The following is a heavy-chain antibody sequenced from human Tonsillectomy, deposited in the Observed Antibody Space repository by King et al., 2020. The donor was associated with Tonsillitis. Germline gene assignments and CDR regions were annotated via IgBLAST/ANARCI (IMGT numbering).Heavy chain of an antibody. CDR1: GYTFTGYY. CDR3: ARHPVPNTMKVVVLEEWYFDL. V-gene: IGHV1-2*02. CDR2: INPNSGGT. J-gene: IGHJ2*01. D-gene: IGHD3-22*01. Sequence: VQLVESGAEVKKPGASVKVSCKASGYTFTGYYIHWVRQAPGQGLEWMGWINPNSGGTNYAQKFQGRVTMTRDTSISTAYMELSRLRSDDTALYYCARHPVPNTMKVVVLEEWYFDLWGRGTLVTVSS.